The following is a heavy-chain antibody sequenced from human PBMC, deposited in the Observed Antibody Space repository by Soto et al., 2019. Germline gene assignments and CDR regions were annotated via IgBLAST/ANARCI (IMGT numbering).Heavy chain of an antibody. J-gene: IGHJ3*02. V-gene: IGHV5-10-1*01. CDR1: GYSFTSYW. D-gene: IGHD2-21*01. Sequence: LKISCKGSGYSFTSYWISWVRQMPGKGLEWMGRIDPSDSYTNYSPSFQGHVTIPADKSISTAYLQWSSLKASDTAMYYCARGDPSRVGDAFDIWGQGTMVTVSS. CDR3: ARGDPSRVGDAFDI. CDR2: IDPSDSYT.